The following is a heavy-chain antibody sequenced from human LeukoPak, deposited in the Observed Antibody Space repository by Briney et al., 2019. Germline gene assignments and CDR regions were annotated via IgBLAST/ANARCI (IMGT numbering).Heavy chain of an antibody. J-gene: IGHJ6*02. D-gene: IGHD6-13*01. CDR2: ITSSSSSI. CDR3: ARDSIAAAGDRGLYYYYGMDV. CDR1: GFTFSSYS. V-gene: IGHV3-48*01. Sequence: GGSLRLSCAASGFTFSSYSMNWVRQAPGKGLEWVSYITSSSSSIYYADSVKGRFTISRDNARNSLYLQMNSLRSEDTAVYYCARDSIAAAGDRGLYYYYGMDVWGQGTTVTVSS.